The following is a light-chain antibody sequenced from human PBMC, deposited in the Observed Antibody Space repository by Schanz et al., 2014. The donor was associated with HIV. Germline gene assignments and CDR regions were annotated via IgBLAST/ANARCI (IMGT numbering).Light chain of an antibody. J-gene: IGLJ3*02. CDR2: DVS. V-gene: IGLV2-11*01. Sequence: QSVLTQPRSVSGSPGQSVTISCIGTSSDVGGYNYVSWYQQHPGKAPKLMIYDVSKRPSGVPDRFSGSKSGNTASLTVSGLQAEDEADFYCSAYAGSNNFWVFGGGTKLTVL. CDR3: SAYAGSNNFWV. CDR1: SSDVGGYNY.